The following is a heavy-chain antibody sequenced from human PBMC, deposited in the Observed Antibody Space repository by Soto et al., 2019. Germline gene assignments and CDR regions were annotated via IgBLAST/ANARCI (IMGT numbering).Heavy chain of an antibody. V-gene: IGHV1-69*01. CDR3: ARDMGATQPGNFDY. J-gene: IGHJ4*02. D-gene: IGHD1-26*01. CDR2: XXPIFGTA. CDR1: GGTFSSYA. Sequence: KXPGSSVKVSCKASGGTFSSYAISWVRQAPGQGLEWMGGXXPIFGTANYAQKFQGRVPXTXDESTSTAYMELSSLRSEDTAVYYCARDMGATQPGNFDYWGQGTLVTVSS.